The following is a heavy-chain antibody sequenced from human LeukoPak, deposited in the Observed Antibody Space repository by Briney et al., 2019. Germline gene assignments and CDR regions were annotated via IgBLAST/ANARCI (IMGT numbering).Heavy chain of an antibody. Sequence: PGRSLRLSCAASGFTFDDYAMHWVRQAPGKGLEWVSGISWNSGSIGYADSVKGRFTISRDNAKNSLYLQMNSLRAEDTALYYCAKDSQHYYDSSGYSPWWYFDLWGRGTLVTASS. CDR2: ISWNSGSI. D-gene: IGHD3-22*01. CDR3: AKDSQHYYDSSGYSPWWYFDL. J-gene: IGHJ2*01. V-gene: IGHV3-9*01. CDR1: GFTFDDYA.